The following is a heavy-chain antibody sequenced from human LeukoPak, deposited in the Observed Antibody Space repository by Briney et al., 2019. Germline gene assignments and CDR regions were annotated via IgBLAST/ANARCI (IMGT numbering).Heavy chain of an antibody. D-gene: IGHD1-26*01. V-gene: IGHV3-74*01. CDR3: VRDGVGAPPFDY. CDR1: GFTFSSNW. J-gene: IGHJ4*02. Sequence: PGGSLRLSCAASGFTFSSNWMHWVRQAPGKGLVWVSRIKGDGSSTSYAGSVKGRFTISRDNAKNTLFLQMNSLRAEDTAVYYCVRDGVGAPPFDYWGQGALVTVSS. CDR2: IKGDGSST.